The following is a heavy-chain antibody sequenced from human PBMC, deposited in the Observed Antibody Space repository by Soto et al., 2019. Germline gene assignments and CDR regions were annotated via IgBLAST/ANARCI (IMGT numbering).Heavy chain of an antibody. V-gene: IGHV1-69*12. CDR2: IIPIFGTA. CDR1: GATFSSYA. CDR3: ARDRGPSSGYYPYWFDP. Sequence: QVQLVQSGAEVKKPGSSVKVSCKASGATFSSYAITWVRQAPGQGLEWMGGIIPIFGTANYAQKFQARVTMTADESTSTAYMEPSSLRAEDTAVYYCARDRGPSSGYYPYWFDPWGQGTLVTVSS. J-gene: IGHJ5*02. D-gene: IGHD3-22*01.